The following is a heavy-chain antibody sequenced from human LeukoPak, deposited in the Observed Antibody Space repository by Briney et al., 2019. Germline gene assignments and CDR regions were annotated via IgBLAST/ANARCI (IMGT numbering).Heavy chain of an antibody. CDR1: GGSISNNDW. CDR2: IYHTGST. V-gene: IGHV4-4*02. CDR3: ARRAYCGGDCYSIDY. J-gene: IGHJ4*02. Sequence: SGTLSLTCAVSGGSISNNDWWSWVRQPPGKGLEWIGQIYHTGSTNYNPSLKSRVCLSVDKSKNQFSLKLRSVTAADTAVYYCARRAYCGGDCYSIDYWGQGTLVTVSS. D-gene: IGHD2-21*02.